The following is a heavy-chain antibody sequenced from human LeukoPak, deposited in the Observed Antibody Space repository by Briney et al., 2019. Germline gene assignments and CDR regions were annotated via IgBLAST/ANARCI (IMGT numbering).Heavy chain of an antibody. CDR2: IFYTGST. V-gene: IGHV4-61*01. CDR1: GGSISSGSYY. CDR3: ARGALDWSGNYYYRMDV. J-gene: IGHJ6*02. D-gene: IGHD1-14*01. Sequence: PSETLSLTCTVSGGSISSGSYYWSWIRQPPGKGLEWIGYIFYTGSTKYNSSLKSRVTISVDTSRNQFSLKLSSVTAADTAVYYCARGALDWSGNYYYRMDVWGQGTTVTVSS.